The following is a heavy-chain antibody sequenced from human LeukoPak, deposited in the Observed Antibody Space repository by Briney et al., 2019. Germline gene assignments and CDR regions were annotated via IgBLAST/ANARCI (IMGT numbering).Heavy chain of an antibody. V-gene: IGHV4-38-2*02. J-gene: IGHJ4*02. CDR3: ARDWGSGSPAYN. D-gene: IGHD3-10*01. CDR2: IYHSGST. Sequence: SETLSLTCTVSGYSISSGYYWGWIRQPPGKGLEWIGSIYHSGSTYYNPSLKSRVTISVDTSKNQFSLKLSSVTAADTAVYYCARDWGSGSPAYNWGQGTPVTVSS. CDR1: GYSISSGYY.